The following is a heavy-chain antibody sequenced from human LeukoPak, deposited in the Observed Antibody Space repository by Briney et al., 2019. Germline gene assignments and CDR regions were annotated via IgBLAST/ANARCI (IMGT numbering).Heavy chain of an antibody. CDR2: INTNTGKP. Sequence: ASVKVSCKASGYTFTSYAMNWVRQAPGQGLEWMGWINTNTGKPTYAQGFTGRFVFSLDSSVNTAYLQINSLNAEGTAVYYCARDPRSHCSSTSCSPGAFDIWGQGTMVTVSS. V-gene: IGHV7-4-1*02. J-gene: IGHJ3*02. D-gene: IGHD2-2*01. CDR1: GYTFTSYA. CDR3: ARDPRSHCSSTSCSPGAFDI.